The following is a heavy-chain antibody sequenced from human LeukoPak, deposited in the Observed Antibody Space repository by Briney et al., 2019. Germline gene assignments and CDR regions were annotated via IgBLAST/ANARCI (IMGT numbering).Heavy chain of an antibody. CDR3: ARSNVLRYFDWLSGSYYYYYYMDV. Sequence: GGSLRLSCAASGFTFSSYWMSWVRQAPGKGLEWVANIKQDGSEKYYVDSVKGRFTISRDNAKNLLYLQMNSPRAEDTAVYYCARSNVLRYFDWLSGSYYYYYYMDVWGKGTTVTVSS. CDR2: IKQDGSEK. J-gene: IGHJ6*03. CDR1: GFTFSSYW. D-gene: IGHD3-9*01. V-gene: IGHV3-7*01.